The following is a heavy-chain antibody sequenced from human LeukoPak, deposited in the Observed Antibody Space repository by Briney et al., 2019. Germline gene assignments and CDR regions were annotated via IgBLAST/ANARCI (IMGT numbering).Heavy chain of an antibody. Sequence: ASVKVSCTASRYSFSGYYIHWVRQAPGQGLEWMGWINPNSGGTEYAQKFQGRVTMTRDTSISTVYMELSRLRYDDSAVFYCVHFPIGPMKRRFDPWGQGTLVTVSS. J-gene: IGHJ5*02. V-gene: IGHV1-2*02. CDR2: INPNSGGT. CDR1: RYSFSGYY. D-gene: IGHD3-3*02. CDR3: VHFPIGPMKRRFDP.